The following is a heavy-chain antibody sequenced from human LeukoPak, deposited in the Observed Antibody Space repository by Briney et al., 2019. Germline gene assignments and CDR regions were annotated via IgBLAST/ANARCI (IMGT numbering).Heavy chain of an antibody. V-gene: IGHV3-30*03. CDR1: GFTFSSYG. D-gene: IGHD6-13*01. CDR2: ISYDGSNK. CDR3: ARVGSSRLRYYFDY. J-gene: IGHJ4*02. Sequence: PGGSLRLSCAASGFTFSSYGMHWVRQAPGKGLEWVAVISYDGSNKYYADSVKGRFTISRDNSKNTLYLQMNSLRAEDTAVYYCARVGSSRLRYYFDYWGQGTLVTVSS.